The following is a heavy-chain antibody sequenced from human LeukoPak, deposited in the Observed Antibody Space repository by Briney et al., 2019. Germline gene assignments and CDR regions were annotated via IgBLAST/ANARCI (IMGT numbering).Heavy chain of an antibody. CDR2: ISASGGST. CDR1: GFTFSSYA. D-gene: IGHD3-10*01. Sequence: PGGSLRLSCAASGFTFSSYAMSWVRQAPGKGLEWVSAISASGGSTDYADSVKGRFTISRDNSKNTLYLQMNSLRAEDTAVYYCAKSYGSGSYYESLFDYWGQGTLVTVSS. V-gene: IGHV3-23*01. J-gene: IGHJ4*02. CDR3: AKSYGSGSYYESLFDY.